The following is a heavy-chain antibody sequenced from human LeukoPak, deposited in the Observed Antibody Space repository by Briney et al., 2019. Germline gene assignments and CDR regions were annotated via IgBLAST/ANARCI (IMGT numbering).Heavy chain of an antibody. V-gene: IGHV3-21*01. Sequence: GGSLRLSCAASGFTFSSYTMNWVRQAPGRGLEWVSSISITSDYIYYPDSMKGRFTISRDNAKNSLYLQMNSLRAEDTAVYYCARARSSGSHRVVNAFDVWGQGTMVTVSS. CDR3: ARARSSGSHRVVNAFDV. D-gene: IGHD1-26*01. CDR1: GFTFSSYT. CDR2: ISITSDYI. J-gene: IGHJ3*01.